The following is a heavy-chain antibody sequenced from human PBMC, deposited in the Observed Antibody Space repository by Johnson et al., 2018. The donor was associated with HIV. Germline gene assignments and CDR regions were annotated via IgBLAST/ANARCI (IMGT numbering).Heavy chain of an antibody. CDR2: ISYDGSKK. Sequence: QVQLVESGGGVVQPGRSLRLSCAASGFTLSNYPMHWVRQAPGKGLEWVAVISYDGSKKYYAESVKGRFTISRDNSKNTMYLQMSGLRPEDTAVYYCARAYTYGAFDIWGQGTMVTVSS. D-gene: IGHD5-18*01. V-gene: IGHV3-30*04. CDR3: ARAYTYGAFDI. CDR1: GFTLSNYP. J-gene: IGHJ3*02.